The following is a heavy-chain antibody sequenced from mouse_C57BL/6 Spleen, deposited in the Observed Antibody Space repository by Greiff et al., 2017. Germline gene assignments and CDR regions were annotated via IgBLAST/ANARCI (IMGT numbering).Heavy chain of an antibody. J-gene: IGHJ3*01. CDR3: AREGTAQASPFAY. V-gene: IGHV1-4*01. Sequence: VQLQQSGAELARPGASVKMSCKASGYTFTSYTMHWVKQRPGQGLEWIGYINPSSGYTKYNQKFKDKATLTADKSSSTAYMQLRSLTSEDSAFSYCAREGTAQASPFAYWGQGTLVTVSA. D-gene: IGHD3-2*02. CDR1: GYTFTSYT. CDR2: INPSSGYT.